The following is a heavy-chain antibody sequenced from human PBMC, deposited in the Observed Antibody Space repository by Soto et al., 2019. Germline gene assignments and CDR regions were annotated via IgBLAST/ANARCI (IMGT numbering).Heavy chain of an antibody. V-gene: IGHV1-18*01. D-gene: IGHD3-3*01. CDR1: GYTFTSYG. J-gene: IGHJ3*02. CDR3: ARGSFGDDFWSGYYAFDI. CDR2: ISAYNGNT. Sequence: ASVKVSCKASGYTFTSYGISWVRQAPGQGLEWMGWISAYNGNTNYAQKLQGRVTMTTDTSTSTAYMELRSLRSDDTAVYYCARGSFGDDFWSGYYAFDIWGQWTMVTVSS.